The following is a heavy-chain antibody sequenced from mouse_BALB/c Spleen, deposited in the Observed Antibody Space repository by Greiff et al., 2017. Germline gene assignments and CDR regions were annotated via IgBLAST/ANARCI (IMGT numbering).Heavy chain of an antibody. CDR1: GYSFTSYW. D-gene: IGHD2-4*01. J-gene: IGHJ4*01. V-gene: IGHV1-5*01. Sequence: EVQLQQSGTVLARPGASVKMSCKASGYSFTSYWMHWVKQRPGQGLEWIGAIYPGNSDTSYNQKFKGKAKLTAVTSASTAYMELSSLTNEDSAVYYCTRGGSTMITTEGMDYWGQGTSVTVSS. CDR3: TRGGSTMITTEGMDY. CDR2: IYPGNSDT.